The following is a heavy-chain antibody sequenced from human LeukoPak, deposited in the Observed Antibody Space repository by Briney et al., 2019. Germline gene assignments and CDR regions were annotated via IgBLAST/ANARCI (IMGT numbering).Heavy chain of an antibody. CDR1: GGSISSGSYY. D-gene: IGHD5-12*01. Sequence: PSQTLSLTCTVSGGSISSGSYYWSWIRQPAGKGLEWIGRIYTSGSTNYNPSLKSRVTISVDTSKNQFSLKLSSVTAADTAVYYCARAHERGATIKGKWFDPWGQGTLVTVSS. CDR3: ARAHERGATIKGKWFDP. J-gene: IGHJ5*02. V-gene: IGHV4-61*02. CDR2: IYTSGST.